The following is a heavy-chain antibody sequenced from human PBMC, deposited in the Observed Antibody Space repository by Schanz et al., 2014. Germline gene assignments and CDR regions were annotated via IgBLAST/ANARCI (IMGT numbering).Heavy chain of an antibody. D-gene: IGHD6-19*01. CDR3: AKLSSSGRLAGYFDY. CDR1: GFTFSDHY. J-gene: IGHJ4*02. V-gene: IGHV3-23*04. CDR2: ISGSGGST. Sequence: EVQLVESGGGLVQPGGSLRLSCAASGFTFSDHYMDWVRQAPGKGLEWVSGISGSGGSTYYADSVKGRFTISRDNSKNTLYLQMNSLRAEDTAVYYCAKLSSSGRLAGYFDYWGQGTLVTVSS.